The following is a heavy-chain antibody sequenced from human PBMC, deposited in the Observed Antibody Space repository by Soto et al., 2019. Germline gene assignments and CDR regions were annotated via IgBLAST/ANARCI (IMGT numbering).Heavy chain of an antibody. Sequence: VESLKISCKGSGYSFTSYWISWVRQMPGKGLEWMGRIDPSDSYTNYSPSFQGHVTISADKSISTAYLQWSSLKASDTAMYYCARSRDGGSDAFDIWGQGTMVTVSS. D-gene: IGHD2-15*01. J-gene: IGHJ3*02. CDR2: IDPSDSYT. CDR3: ARSRDGGSDAFDI. CDR1: GYSFTSYW. V-gene: IGHV5-10-1*01.